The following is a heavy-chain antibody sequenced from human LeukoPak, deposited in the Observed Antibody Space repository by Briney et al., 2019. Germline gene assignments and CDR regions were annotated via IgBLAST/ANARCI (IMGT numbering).Heavy chain of an antibody. D-gene: IGHD3-10*01. Sequence: SETLSLTCTVSGGSISSSSYYWGWIRQPPGKGLEWIGSIYYSGSTYYNPSLKSRVTISVDTSKNQFSLKLNSVTAADTAVYYCARGKEVITMLRGLKPGYYFDYWGQGTLVTVSS. V-gene: IGHV4-39*07. CDR1: GGSISSSSYY. CDR2: IYYSGST. J-gene: IGHJ4*02. CDR3: ARGKEVITMLRGLKPGYYFDY.